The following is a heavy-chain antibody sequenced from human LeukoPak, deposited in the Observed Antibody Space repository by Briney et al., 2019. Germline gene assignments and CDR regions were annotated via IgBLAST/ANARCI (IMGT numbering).Heavy chain of an antibody. J-gene: IGHJ4*02. Sequence: GGSLRLSCAASGFIVSDHYMACLRQALGKGLEWVGRTKNKANSYTTQYAASVKGRLTISRDDSKNSLSLQMNSLKTEDTAVYYCARNEYGDYGLDYWGQGTLVTVSS. CDR3: ARNEYGDYGLDY. V-gene: IGHV3-72*01. CDR2: TKNKANSYTT. CDR1: GFIVSDHY. D-gene: IGHD4-17*01.